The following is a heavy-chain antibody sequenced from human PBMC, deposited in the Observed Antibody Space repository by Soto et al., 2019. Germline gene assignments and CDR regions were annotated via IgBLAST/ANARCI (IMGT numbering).Heavy chain of an antibody. CDR1: GFTFSSYA. Sequence: GGSLRLSCAASGFTFSSYAMSWVRQAPGQGLEWVSAISGSGGSTYYADSVKGRFTISRDNSKNTLYLQMNSLRAEDTAVYYCAKDTPPTPVGYSDYWGQGTLVTVSS. CDR3: AKDTPPTPVGYSDY. J-gene: IGHJ4*02. V-gene: IGHV3-23*01. D-gene: IGHD2-15*01. CDR2: ISGSGGST.